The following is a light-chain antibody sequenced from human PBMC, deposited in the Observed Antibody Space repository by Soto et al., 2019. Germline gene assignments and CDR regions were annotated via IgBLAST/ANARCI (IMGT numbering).Light chain of an antibody. V-gene: IGLV4-60*02. CDR1: SGHSSNI. CDR3: ETWDTNTRV. Sequence: QSVLTHSSSASASLGSSVKLTCTLSSGHSSNIIAWHQQQPGKAPRYLMNLEGSGSYNKGSGVPDRFSGSSSGADRYLTISNLQFEDEADYYCETWDTNTRVFGGGTKLTVL. CDR2: LEGSGSY. J-gene: IGLJ2*01.